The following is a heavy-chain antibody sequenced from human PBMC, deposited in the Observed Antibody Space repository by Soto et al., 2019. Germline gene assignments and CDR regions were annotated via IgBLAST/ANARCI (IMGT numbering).Heavy chain of an antibody. CDR2: IYYSGST. Sequence: SETLSLTCTVSGGSISSYYWSWIRQPPGKGLEWIGYIYYSGSTNYNPSLKSRVTISLDTSKNQFSLKLSSVTAADTAVYYCARVHTTWGYCSSTSCLGELDYWGQGTLVTVSS. D-gene: IGHD2-2*01. CDR1: GGSISSYY. J-gene: IGHJ4*02. CDR3: ARVHTTWGYCSSTSCLGELDY. V-gene: IGHV4-59*01.